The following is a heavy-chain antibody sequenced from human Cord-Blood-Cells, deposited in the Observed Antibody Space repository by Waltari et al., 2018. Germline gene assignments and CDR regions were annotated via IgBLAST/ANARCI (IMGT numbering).Heavy chain of an antibody. CDR3: ATSLPNREDAFDI. V-gene: IGHV5-51*01. Sequence: EVQLVQSGAAVKKPGESLQISCKGSGYSFTSYWIGWVRQMPGKGLEWMGIIYPGDSDTRYSPSFQGQVTISADKSISTAYLQWSSLKASDTAMYYCATSLPNREDAFDIWGQGTMVTVSS. CDR1: GYSFTSYW. CDR2: IYPGDSDT. D-gene: IGHD1-26*01. J-gene: IGHJ3*02.